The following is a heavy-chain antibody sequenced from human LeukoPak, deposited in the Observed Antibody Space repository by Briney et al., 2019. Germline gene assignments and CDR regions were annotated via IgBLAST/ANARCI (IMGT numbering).Heavy chain of an antibody. Sequence: SETLSLTCAVYGGSFSNNFWNWIRQTPGKGLEWIGEISHSGSTNYNPSLKSRLTMSVDTSKNQFSLKLSSVTAADTAVYFCARVDSSAWKFDYWGQGTLVTVSS. V-gene: IGHV4-34*01. D-gene: IGHD3-22*01. J-gene: IGHJ4*02. CDR2: ISHSGST. CDR3: ARVDSSAWKFDY. CDR1: GGSFSNNF.